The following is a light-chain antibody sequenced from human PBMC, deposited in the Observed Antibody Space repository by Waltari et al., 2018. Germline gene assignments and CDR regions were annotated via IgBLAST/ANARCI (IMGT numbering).Light chain of an antibody. CDR3: AAWDDSLNGLV. J-gene: IGLJ3*02. V-gene: IGLV1-44*01. Sequence: QSVLTQPPSASGTPGQRITISCSGSSSNIGINTVNWYQRLPGTAPKLLIYGINHRPSGVPDRFSGSKSGTSASLAISGLQSEDEADYYWAAWDDSLNGLVFGGGTKLTVL. CDR2: GIN. CDR1: SSNIGINT.